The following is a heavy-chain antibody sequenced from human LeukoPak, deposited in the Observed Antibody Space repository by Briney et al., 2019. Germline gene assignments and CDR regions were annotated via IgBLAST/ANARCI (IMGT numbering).Heavy chain of an antibody. D-gene: IGHD1-26*01. CDR2: IIPILGIA. CDR1: GYTFTGYY. J-gene: IGHJ3*02. Sequence: SVKVSCKASGYTFTGYYMHWVRQAPGQGLEWMGRIIPILGIANYAQKFQGRVTITADKSTSTAYMELSSLISEDTAVYYCAGPPPPPRMQVGATHDAFDIWGQGTMVTVSS. V-gene: IGHV1-69*02. CDR3: AGPPPPPRMQVGATHDAFDI.